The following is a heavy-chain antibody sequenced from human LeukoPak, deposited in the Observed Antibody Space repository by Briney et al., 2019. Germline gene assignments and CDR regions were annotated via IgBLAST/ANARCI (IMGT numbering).Heavy chain of an antibody. J-gene: IGHJ5*02. CDR2: IYSSGST. D-gene: IGHD4-17*01. CDR3: ARGHYDLAP. CDR1: GGSISGYY. V-gene: IGHV4-59*01. Sequence: SETLSLTCTVSGGSISGYYWSWIRQPPRKGLEWIGYIYSSGSTKYDPSLESRVTTSLDTSKNQVSLNLSSVTAADTAIYFCARGHYDLAPWGQGILVTVSS.